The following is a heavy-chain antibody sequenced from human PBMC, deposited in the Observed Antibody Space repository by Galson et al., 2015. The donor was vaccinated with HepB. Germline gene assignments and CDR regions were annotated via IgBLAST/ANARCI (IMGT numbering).Heavy chain of an antibody. CDR1: DSTFSSYT. V-gene: IGHV3-48*01. CDR2: ISTNGATI. J-gene: IGHJ2*01. D-gene: IGHD4/OR15-4a*01. CDR3: ARETMVLNWYFDL. Sequence: SLRLSCAASDSTFSSYTMNWVRQTPGKGLQWISYISTNGATIHYADSVKGRFTISRDNSKNTLYLQMNSLRAEDTAVYYCARETMVLNWYFDLWGRGTLVTVSS.